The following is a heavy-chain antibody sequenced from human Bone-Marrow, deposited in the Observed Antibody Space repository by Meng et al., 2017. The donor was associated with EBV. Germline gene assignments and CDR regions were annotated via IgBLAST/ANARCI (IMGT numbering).Heavy chain of an antibody. Sequence: EVQLVESGXXWVQRGGSLRRACAXSGFTFSSYAMSWVRQAPGKGLEWVSAISGSGGSTYYADSVKGRFTISRDNSKNTLYLQMNSLRAEDTAVYYCAKQYYYDSSGVRSPFDYWGQGTLVTVSS. CDR1: GFTFSSYA. V-gene: IGHV3-23*04. D-gene: IGHD3-22*01. J-gene: IGHJ4*02. CDR3: AKQYYYDSSGVRSPFDY. CDR2: ISGSGGST.